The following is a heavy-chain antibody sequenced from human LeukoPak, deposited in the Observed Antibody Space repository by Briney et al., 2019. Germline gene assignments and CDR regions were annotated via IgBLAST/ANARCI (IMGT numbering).Heavy chain of an antibody. CDR2: IKQDGSEK. J-gene: IGHJ4*02. CDR3: TRGTTSSDY. Sequence: GGSLRLSCAASGFTFSSYWMSWVRQAPGKGLEWVANIKQDGSEKYYVDSVKGRFTISRDNAKNSLYLQMNNLRAEDMAVYYCTRGTTSSDYWGQGTLVTVSS. V-gene: IGHV3-7*04. CDR1: GFTFSSYW. D-gene: IGHD2/OR15-2a*01.